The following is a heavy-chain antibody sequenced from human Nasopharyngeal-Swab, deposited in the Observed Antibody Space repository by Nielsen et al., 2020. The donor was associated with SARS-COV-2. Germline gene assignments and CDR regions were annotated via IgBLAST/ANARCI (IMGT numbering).Heavy chain of an antibody. CDR1: GYTFTSYD. CDR2: MNPNSGNT. V-gene: IGHV1-8*01. CDR3: ARAEEVLRFDY. J-gene: IGHJ4*02. D-gene: IGHD2-8*01. Sequence: ASVKVSCKASGYTFTSYDINWVRQATGQGLEWMGWMNPNSGNTGYAQKFQGRVTMTRDTSTSTVYMELSSLRSEDTAVYYCARAEEVLRFDYWGQGTLVTVSS.